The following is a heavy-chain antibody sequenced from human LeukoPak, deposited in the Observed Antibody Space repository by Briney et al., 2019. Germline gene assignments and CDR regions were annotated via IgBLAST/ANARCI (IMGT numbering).Heavy chain of an antibody. CDR3: ARQDCSGGSCYLDY. CDR1: GFTFSSYG. V-gene: IGHV3-30*03. D-gene: IGHD2-15*01. Sequence: GGSLRLSCAASGFTFSSYGMHWVRQAPGKGLEWAAVISYDGSNKYYADSVKGRFTTSRDNSKNTLYQQMNSLRAEDTAVYKCARQDCSGGSCYLDYWGQGILVTVSS. CDR2: ISYDGSNK. J-gene: IGHJ4*02.